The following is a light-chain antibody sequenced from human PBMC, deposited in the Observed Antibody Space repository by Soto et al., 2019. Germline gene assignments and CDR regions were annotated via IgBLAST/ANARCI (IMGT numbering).Light chain of an antibody. J-gene: IGLJ2*01. CDR1: SSDIGNYNY. CDR3: TSYTTSSTLV. Sequence: QSALTQPASVSGSPGQSITISCAGTSSDIGNYNYVSWYQQYPGKAPKLMIYDVSSRPSGVSSRFSGSKSGNTASLTISGLQAEDEADYYCTSYTTSSTLVFVGGTKVTVL. V-gene: IGLV2-14*01. CDR2: DVS.